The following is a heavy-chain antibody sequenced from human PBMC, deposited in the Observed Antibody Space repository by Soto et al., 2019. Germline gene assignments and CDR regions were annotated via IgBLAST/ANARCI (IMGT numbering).Heavy chain of an antibody. V-gene: IGHV3-23*01. D-gene: IGHD3-3*01. CDR3: AKGGMKGYDFWSGYYVFDI. J-gene: IGHJ3*02. Sequence: GGSLRLSCAASGFTFSSYAMSWVRQAPGKGLDWVSAISGSGGSTYYADSVKGRFTISRDNSKNTLYLQMNSLRAEDTAVYYCAKGGMKGYDFWSGYYVFDIWGQGTMVTVSS. CDR2: ISGSGGST. CDR1: GFTFSSYA.